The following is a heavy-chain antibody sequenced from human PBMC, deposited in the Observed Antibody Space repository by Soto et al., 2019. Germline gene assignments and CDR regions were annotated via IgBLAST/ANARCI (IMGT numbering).Heavy chain of an antibody. D-gene: IGHD2-15*01. J-gene: IGHJ5*02. V-gene: IGHV3-23*01. CDR3: AKGDSSGYFDPSSGYSTPDH. CDR2: NPTSDDIT. CDR1: GFIFKDLA. Sequence: EVQLFESGGGLVEPGESLRLSCAASGFIFKDLAMRWVRQAPGKGLEWDSTNPTSDDITYSAAAVMGRITISRDKSTDTLFLHMSSLRGDDTATYYSAKGDSSGYFDPSSGYSTPDHWGQGTLVTVSS.